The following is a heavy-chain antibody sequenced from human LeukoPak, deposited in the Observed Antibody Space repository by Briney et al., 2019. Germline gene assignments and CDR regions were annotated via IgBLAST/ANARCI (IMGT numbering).Heavy chain of an antibody. CDR2: ISGSGDTT. CDR1: GFTFSSYA. Sequence: GGSLRLSCAASGFTFSSYALSWVRQAPGKGLEWVSAISGSGDTTNYADSVKGRFTISRDNSKNTLFLQMNSLTVEDTAVYYCVRDRDTGAYAAGFDYWGQGTLATVSS. V-gene: IGHV3-23*01. J-gene: IGHJ4*02. CDR3: VRDRDTGAYAAGFDY. D-gene: IGHD6-13*01.